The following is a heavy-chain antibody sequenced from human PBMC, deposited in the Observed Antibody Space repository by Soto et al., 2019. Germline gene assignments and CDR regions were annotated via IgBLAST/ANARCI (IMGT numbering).Heavy chain of an antibody. CDR3: ARAPLNYYDTSGYYFNWFDP. V-gene: IGHV1-69*13. CDR1: GGTFSSYA. J-gene: IGHJ5*02. Sequence: SVKVSCKASGGTFSSYAISWVRQAPGQGLEWMGGIIPIFGTANYAQKFQGRVTITADESTSTAYMELSSLRSEETAVYYCARAPLNYYDTSGYYFNWFDPWGQGTLVTVSS. CDR2: IIPIFGTA. D-gene: IGHD3-22*01.